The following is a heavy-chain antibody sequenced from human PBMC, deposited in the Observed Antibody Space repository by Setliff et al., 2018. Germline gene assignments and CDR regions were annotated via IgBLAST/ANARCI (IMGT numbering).Heavy chain of an antibody. Sequence: SETLSLTCTVPGGSISDNGYFWGWVRQPPGKGLEWIGNIYFGGNTNYNPSLKSRVTVSIDTSKNHFSLKLSSVTAADTAVYYCARGFLRYDSGTYYTYWGQGTLVTVSS. CDR1: GGSISDNGYF. CDR2: IYFGGNT. V-gene: IGHV4-39*02. J-gene: IGHJ4*02. CDR3: ARGFLRYDSGTYYTY. D-gene: IGHD3-10*01.